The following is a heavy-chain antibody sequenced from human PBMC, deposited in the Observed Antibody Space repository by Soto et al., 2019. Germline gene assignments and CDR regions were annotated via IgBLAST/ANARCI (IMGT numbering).Heavy chain of an antibody. V-gene: IGHV2-5*02. D-gene: IGHD3-10*01. J-gene: IGHJ4*02. Sequence: SGPTPVNPTQTLTLTCTFSRFSLSSNGVGVGWIRQPPGEALEWLTLIYWDDDKRYSPSLKTRLTITKDTSKNQVVLTMTNMDPVDTATYYCARYYFGSGLYFFDYWGQGALVTVSS. CDR1: RFSLSSNGVG. CDR2: IYWDDDK. CDR3: ARYYFGSGLYFFDY.